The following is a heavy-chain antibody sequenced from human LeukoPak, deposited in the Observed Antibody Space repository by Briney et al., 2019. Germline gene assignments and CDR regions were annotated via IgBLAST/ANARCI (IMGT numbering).Heavy chain of an antibody. Sequence: GGSLRLSCAASGVTFSTYWMSWVRQAPGKGLEWVADINQDGSQKYYVDSVKGGFTISRDNAKNSLYLQMNSLRAEDTAVYYCVRTDSSGSRANWGQGTLVTVSS. V-gene: IGHV3-7*01. CDR2: INQDGSQK. CDR1: GVTFSTYW. D-gene: IGHD3-22*01. CDR3: VRTDSSGSRAN. J-gene: IGHJ4*02.